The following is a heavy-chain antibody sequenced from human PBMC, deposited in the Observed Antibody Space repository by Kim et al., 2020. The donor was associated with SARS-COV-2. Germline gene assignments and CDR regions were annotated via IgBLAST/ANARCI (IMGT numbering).Heavy chain of an antibody. V-gene: IGHV1-18*01. CDR3: ARSHCGDDCYSFGMDV. D-gene: IGHD2-21*02. CDR2: ISAHNGNT. Sequence: ASVKVSCTASSYIFASYGITWVRQAPGQGLEWMGWISAHNGNTNFAQKFEGRVTMTTDAATSTAYMELRSLTSDDTAVYYCARSHCGDDCYSFGMDVWGQGTTVTVSS. J-gene: IGHJ6*02. CDR1: SYIFASYG.